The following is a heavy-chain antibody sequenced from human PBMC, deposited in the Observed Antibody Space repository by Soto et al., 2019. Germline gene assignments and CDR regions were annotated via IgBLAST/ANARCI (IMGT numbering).Heavy chain of an antibody. D-gene: IGHD4-17*01. CDR3: AQDFRHDDYSQVFDY. V-gene: IGHV3-23*01. CDR1: GFTFTRYA. J-gene: IGHJ4*01. Sequence: EVQVLESGGGLVQPGGSLRLSCAASGFTFTRYAMTWVRQAPGTGLEWVSDISGSGGTTYYADSVRGRFTISRDNSKYTLYLQMNNLRAEDTAVYYCAQDFRHDDYSQVFDYWGQGTLVTVSS. CDR2: ISGSGGTT.